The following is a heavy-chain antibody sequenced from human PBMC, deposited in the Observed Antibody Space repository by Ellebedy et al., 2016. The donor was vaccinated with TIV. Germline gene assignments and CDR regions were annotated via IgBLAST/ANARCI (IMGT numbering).Heavy chain of an antibody. CDR3: RPGHYSDA. J-gene: IGHJ4*02. Sequence: GESLKNSXAASGFSLSNSFMSWIRQAPGKGLEWVSTLTADGRSTYFADSVKGRFTISRDNSKNTVYLQMNSLRSEDTAVYYCRPGHYSDAWGQGTLVTVSS. CDR2: LTADGRST. CDR1: GFSLSNSF. V-gene: IGHV3-23*01.